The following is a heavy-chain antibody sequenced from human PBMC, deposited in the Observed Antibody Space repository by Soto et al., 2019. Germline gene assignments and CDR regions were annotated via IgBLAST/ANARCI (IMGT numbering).Heavy chain of an antibody. V-gene: IGHV3-74*01. CDR3: AREGGVAVGAFDI. CDR2: INSDGSST. D-gene: IGHD3-3*01. J-gene: IGHJ3*02. CDR1: GFTFSSYW. Sequence: GGSLRLSCAASGFTFSSYWMHWVRQAPGKGLVWVSSINSDGSSTSYAHSVKGRFTISRDNAKNTLYLQMNSLRAEDTAVYYCAREGGVAVGAFDIWGQGTMVTVSS.